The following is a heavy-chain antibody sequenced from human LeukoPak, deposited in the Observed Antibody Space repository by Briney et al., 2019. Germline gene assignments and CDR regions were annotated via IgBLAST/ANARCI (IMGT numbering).Heavy chain of an antibody. Sequence: ASVKVSCKASGYTFTSYDINWVRQATGQGLEWMGWMNPNSGNTGYAQKFQGRVTMTRNTSISTAYMELSSLRSEDTAVYFCARGYGSGWYHDDDYWGQGTLVTVSS. J-gene: IGHJ4*02. CDR2: MNPNSGNT. D-gene: IGHD6-19*01. CDR1: GYTFTSYD. V-gene: IGHV1-8*01. CDR3: ARGYGSGWYHDDDY.